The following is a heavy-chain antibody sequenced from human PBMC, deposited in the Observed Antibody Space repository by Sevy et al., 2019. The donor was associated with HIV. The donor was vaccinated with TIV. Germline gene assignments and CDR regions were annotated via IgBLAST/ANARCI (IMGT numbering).Heavy chain of an antibody. D-gene: IGHD1-26*01. J-gene: IGHJ5*02. CDR3: ARGRSKWELPWFDP. CDR1: GFTFSSYA. V-gene: IGHV3-64*02. Sequence: GGSLRLSCAASGFTFSSYAMHWVRQAPGKGLEYVSAISSNGGSTCYADSVKGRFTISRDNSKNTLYLQMGSLRAEDMAVYYCARGRSKWELPWFDPWGQGTLVTVSS. CDR2: ISSNGGST.